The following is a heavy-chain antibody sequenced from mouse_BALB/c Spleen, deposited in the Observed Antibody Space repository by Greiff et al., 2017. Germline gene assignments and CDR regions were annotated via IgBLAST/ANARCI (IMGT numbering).Heavy chain of an antibody. V-gene: IGHV1S56*01. Sequence: VQLQQSGPELVKPGASVRISCKASGYTFTSYYIHWVKQRPGQGLEWIGWIYPGNVNTKYNEKFKGKATLTADKSSSTAYMQLSSLTSEDSAVYFCARGDYGSEDAMDYWGQGTSVTVSS. J-gene: IGHJ4*01. CDR1: GYTFTSYY. CDR3: ARGDYGSEDAMDY. CDR2: IYPGNVNT. D-gene: IGHD1-1*01.